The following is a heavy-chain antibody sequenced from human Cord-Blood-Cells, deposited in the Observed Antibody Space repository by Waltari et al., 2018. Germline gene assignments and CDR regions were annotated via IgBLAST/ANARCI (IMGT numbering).Heavy chain of an antibody. CDR3: ARELTGDAFDI. J-gene: IGHJ3*02. D-gene: IGHD7-27*01. CDR2: RKQDGSGK. Sequence: EVQLVESGGGLVQPGGSLRLSCAASGFTFSSYWMSWVRQAPGEGLEGVANRKQDGSGKYYVDSVKGRFTISRDNAKNSLYLQMNSLRAEDTAVYYCARELTGDAFDIWGQGTMVTVSS. CDR1: GFTFSSYW. V-gene: IGHV3-7*01.